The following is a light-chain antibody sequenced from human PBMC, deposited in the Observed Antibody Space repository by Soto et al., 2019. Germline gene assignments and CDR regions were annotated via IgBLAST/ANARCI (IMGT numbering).Light chain of an antibody. CDR3: QQQGT. CDR2: TAS. Sequence: EIVLTQSPGTLSLSPGERASLSCRASRNLSSSYVVWYQQKPGQAPRLLIYTASRRATGIPDRFSGSGSATEYTLTISRLEPEDFAVYYCQQQGTFGQGTKLEIK. CDR1: RNLSSSY. V-gene: IGKV3-20*01. J-gene: IGKJ2*01.